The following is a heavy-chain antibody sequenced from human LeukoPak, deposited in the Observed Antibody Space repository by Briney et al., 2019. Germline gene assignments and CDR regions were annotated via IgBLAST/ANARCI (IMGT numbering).Heavy chain of an antibody. Sequence: SETLSLTCAVYNGSFSGYRWSWIRQPPGKGLEWIGEINHSGSTNYNLSLKSRVTISVDTSKNQFSLKLSSVTAADTAVYYCARGVYYDFYFDPWGQGTLVTVSS. CDR3: ARGVYYDFYFDP. V-gene: IGHV4-34*01. CDR2: INHSGST. CDR1: NGSFSGYR. D-gene: IGHD3-3*01. J-gene: IGHJ5*02.